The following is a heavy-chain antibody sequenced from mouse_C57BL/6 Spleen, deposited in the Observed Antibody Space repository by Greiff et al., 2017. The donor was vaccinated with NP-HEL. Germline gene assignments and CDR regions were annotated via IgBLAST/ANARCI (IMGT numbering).Heavy chain of an antibody. CDR3: AREAYYYGSSWYFDV. J-gene: IGHJ1*03. CDR2: IYPGDGDT. CDR1: GYAFSSSW. Sequence: QVQLQQSGPELVKPGASVKISCKASGYAFSSSWMNWVKQRPGKGLEWIGRIYPGDGDTNYNGKFKGKATLTADKSSSTAYMQLSSLTSEDSAVYFCAREAYYYGSSWYFDVWGTGTTVTVSS. V-gene: IGHV1-82*01. D-gene: IGHD1-1*01.